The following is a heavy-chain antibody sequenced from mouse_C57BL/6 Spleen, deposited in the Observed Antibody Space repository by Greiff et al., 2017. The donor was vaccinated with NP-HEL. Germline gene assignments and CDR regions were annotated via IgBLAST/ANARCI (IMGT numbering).Heavy chain of an antibody. J-gene: IGHJ1*03. CDR3: AREGAYYGSREGYFDV. D-gene: IGHD1-1*01. CDR1: GYTFTSYW. CDR2: INPSNGGT. V-gene: IGHV1-53*01. Sequence: QVQLQQSGTELVKPGASVKLSCKASGYTFTSYWMHWVKQRPGQGLEWIGNINPSNGGTNYNEKFKSKATLTVDKSSSTAYMQLSSLTSEDSAVYYCAREGAYYGSREGYFDVWGTGTTVTVSS.